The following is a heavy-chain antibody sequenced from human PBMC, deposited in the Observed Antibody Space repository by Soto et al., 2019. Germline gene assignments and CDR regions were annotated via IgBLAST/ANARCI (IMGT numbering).Heavy chain of an antibody. CDR3: TRHVETYYYDSSGYSPLDY. J-gene: IGHJ4*02. D-gene: IGHD3-22*01. V-gene: IGHV3-73*01. CDR2: IRSKANSYAT. Sequence: GGSLRLSCAASGFTFSGSAVHWVRQASGKGLEWVGRIRSKANSYATAYAASVKGRFTISRDDSKNTAYLQMNSLKTEDTAVYYCTRHVETYYYDSSGYSPLDYWGQGTLVTVSS. CDR1: GFTFSGSA.